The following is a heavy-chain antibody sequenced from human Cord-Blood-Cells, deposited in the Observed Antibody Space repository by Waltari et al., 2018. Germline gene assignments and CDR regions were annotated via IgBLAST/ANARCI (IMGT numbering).Heavy chain of an antibody. Sequence: QVQLQQWGAGLLKPSETLSLTCAVYGGSFSGYYWSWIRQPPGKGLEWIGEINHSGSTNYNPSLKSRVTRSVDTSKNQFSLKLSSVTAADTAVYYCARRHYTVVTPFDYWGQGTLVTVSS. CDR1: GGSFSGYY. CDR3: ARRHYTVVTPFDY. D-gene: IGHD2-21*02. V-gene: IGHV4-34*01. J-gene: IGHJ4*02. CDR2: INHSGST.